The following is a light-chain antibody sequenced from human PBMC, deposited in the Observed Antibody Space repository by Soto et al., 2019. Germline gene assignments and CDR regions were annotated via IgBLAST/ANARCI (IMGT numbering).Light chain of an antibody. CDR2: GDS. J-gene: IGLJ3*02. Sequence: QAVVTQPPSVSGAPGQRVTISCTGSSSNIGAGFDVHWYQQLPGTAPKLLIYGDSNRPSGVPDRFSGSKSGTSASLAITGLQAEDEAHYYCQSYDISLGGSGVFGGGTKLTVL. CDR3: QSYDISLGGSGV. CDR1: SSNIGAGFD. V-gene: IGLV1-40*01.